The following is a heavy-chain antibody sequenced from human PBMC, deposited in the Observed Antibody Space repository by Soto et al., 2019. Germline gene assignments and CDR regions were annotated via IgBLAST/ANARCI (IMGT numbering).Heavy chain of an antibody. V-gene: IGHV3-23*01. CDR3: ARLRRSGSYYFDY. J-gene: IGHJ4*02. CDR2: ISGSGGST. D-gene: IGHD1-26*01. CDR1: GFTFSSYA. Sequence: GGSLRLSCAASGFTFSSYAMSWVRQAPGKGLEWVSAISGSGGSTYYADSVKGRFTISRDNSKNSLYLQMNSLRAEDTAVYYCARLRRSGSYYFDYWGQGTLVTVSS.